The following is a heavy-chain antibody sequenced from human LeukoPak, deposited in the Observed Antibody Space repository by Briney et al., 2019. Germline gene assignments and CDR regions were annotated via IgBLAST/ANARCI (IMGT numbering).Heavy chain of an antibody. Sequence: GGSLRLSCAASGFTFSSYWMHWVRQAPGKGLVWVSRINSDGSSTSYADSVKGRFTISRDNAKNTLYLQMNSLRAGDTAVYYCARMVGATGFDYWGQGTLVTVSS. J-gene: IGHJ4*02. CDR1: GFTFSSYW. V-gene: IGHV3-74*01. CDR3: ARMVGATGFDY. CDR2: INSDGSST. D-gene: IGHD1-26*01.